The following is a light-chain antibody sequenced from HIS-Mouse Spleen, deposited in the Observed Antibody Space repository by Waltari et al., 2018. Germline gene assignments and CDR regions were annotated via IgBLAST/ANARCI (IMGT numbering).Light chain of an antibody. J-gene: IGKJ1*01. CDR3: QQLNSYPPT. CDR2: AAS. CDR1: QGISSY. Sequence: DIQLTHSPSSLSASVGDRVTTTCRASQGISSYLAWYQQKPGKAPKLLIYAASTLQSGVPSRFSGSGSGTEFTLTISSLQPEDFATYYCQQLNSYPPTFGQGTKVEIK. V-gene: IGKV1-9*01.